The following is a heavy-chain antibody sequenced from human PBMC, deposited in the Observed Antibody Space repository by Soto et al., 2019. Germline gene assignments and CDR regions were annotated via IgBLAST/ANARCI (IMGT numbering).Heavy chain of an antibody. V-gene: IGHV3-23*01. CDR1: GFTFSSYA. J-gene: IGHJ4*02. CDR2: ISGSGGST. Sequence: PGGALRLSCAASGFTFSSYAMSWVRQAPGKGLEWVSAISGSGGSTYYADSVKGRFTISRDNSKNTLYLQMNSLRAEDTAVYYCAKGTRRVARGYYFDYWGQGTLVTVSS. CDR3: AKGTRRVARGYYFDY. D-gene: IGHD3-3*01.